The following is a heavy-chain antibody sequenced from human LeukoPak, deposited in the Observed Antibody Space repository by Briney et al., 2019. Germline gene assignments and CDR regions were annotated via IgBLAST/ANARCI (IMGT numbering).Heavy chain of an antibody. CDR2: ISGSGGST. J-gene: IGHJ4*02. D-gene: IGHD5-18*01. CDR1: GGSFSGYY. CDR3: ATPPDTAMVTVRDY. V-gene: IGHV3-23*01. Sequence: PSETLSLTCGVYGGSFSGYYWTWIRQPPGKGLEWVSAISGSGGSTYYADSVKGRFTISRDNSKNTLYLQMNSLRAEDTAVYYCATPPDTAMVTVRDYWGQGTLVTVSS.